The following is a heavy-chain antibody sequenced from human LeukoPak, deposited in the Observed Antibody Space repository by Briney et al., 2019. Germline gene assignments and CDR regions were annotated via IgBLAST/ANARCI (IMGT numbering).Heavy chain of an antibody. CDR1: GASFSSYY. CDR3: ARGDYYYYMDV. CDR2: INQSGST. V-gene: IGHV4-34*01. J-gene: IGHJ6*03. Sequence: SETLSLTCAVNGASFSSYYWSWIRQPPGKGLEWIGEINQSGSTHYSASLKSRLTISEDTSKNQFSLRLSSVTAADTAVYYCARGDYYYYMDVWGTGTTVIVSS.